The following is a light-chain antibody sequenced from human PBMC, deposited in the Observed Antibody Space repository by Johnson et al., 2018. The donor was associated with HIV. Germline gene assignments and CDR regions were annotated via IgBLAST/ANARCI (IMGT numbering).Light chain of an antibody. Sequence: QSVLTQPPSVSAAPGQKVTISCSGSSSNIGNNYVSWYQQLPGTAPKLLIYDNNKRPSGIRDRFSGSKSGTSATLGITGLQTGDEADYYCGTWDSSLSAYVFGTGTKVTGL. CDR1: SSNIGNNY. CDR3: GTWDSSLSAYV. CDR2: DNN. V-gene: IGLV1-51*01. J-gene: IGLJ1*01.